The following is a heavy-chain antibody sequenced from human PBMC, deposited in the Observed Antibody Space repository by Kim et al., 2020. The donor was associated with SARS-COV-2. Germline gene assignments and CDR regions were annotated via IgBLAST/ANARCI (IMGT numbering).Heavy chain of an antibody. D-gene: IGHD2-2*01. CDR2: IYYSGST. Sequence: SETLSLTCTVSGGSISSGGYYWSWIRQHPGKGLEWIGYIYYSGSTYYNPSLKSRVTISVDTSKNQFSLKLSSVTAADTAVYYCAREGVVVPAAILSWGQGTRVTVSS. J-gene: IGHJ4*02. CDR3: AREGVVVPAAILS. V-gene: IGHV4-31*03. CDR1: GGSISSGGYY.